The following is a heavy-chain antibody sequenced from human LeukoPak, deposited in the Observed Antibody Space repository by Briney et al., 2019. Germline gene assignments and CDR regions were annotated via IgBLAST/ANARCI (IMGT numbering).Heavy chain of an antibody. J-gene: IGHJ4*02. CDR2: IYHSGST. Sequence: SQTLSLTCAVSGGSISSGGYSWSWIRQPPGKGLEWIGYIYHSGSTKYNPSLKSRVTISVDTSKNQFSLKLSSVTAADTAVYYCARGARAGYNLEPFDYWGQGTLVTVSS. D-gene: IGHD5-24*01. CDR1: GGSISSGGYS. CDR3: ARGARAGYNLEPFDY. V-gene: IGHV4-30-2*01.